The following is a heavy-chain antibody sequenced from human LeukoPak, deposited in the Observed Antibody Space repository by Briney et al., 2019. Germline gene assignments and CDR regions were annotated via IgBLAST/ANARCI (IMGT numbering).Heavy chain of an antibody. J-gene: IGHJ4*02. V-gene: IGHV3-7*03. CDR3: ARDDNDSSLY. D-gene: IGHD3-22*01. CDR1: AFIFSGRW. Sequence: GGSLRLSCEGSAFIFSGRWMNWVRQTAGKGLEWVASIKEDGSERQYVDSVKGRCSISRHNTKGSLFLQLNSLRAEDTAVYYCARDDNDSSLYWGQGTLVTVSS. CDR2: IKEDGSER.